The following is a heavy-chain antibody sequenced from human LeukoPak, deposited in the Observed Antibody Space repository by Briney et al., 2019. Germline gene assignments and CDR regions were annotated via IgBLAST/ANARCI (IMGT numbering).Heavy chain of an antibody. J-gene: IGHJ4*02. CDR1: GFTFSNAW. CDR2: IKSKTDGGTT. CDR3: TPSTDILTGYYY. Sequence: GGSLRLSCAASGFTFSNAWMSWVRQAPGKGLEWVGRIKSKTDGGTTDYAAPVKGRFTISRDDSKNTLYLQMNSLKTEDTAVYYCTPSTDILTGYYYWGQGTLVTVSS. V-gene: IGHV3-15*01. D-gene: IGHD3-9*01.